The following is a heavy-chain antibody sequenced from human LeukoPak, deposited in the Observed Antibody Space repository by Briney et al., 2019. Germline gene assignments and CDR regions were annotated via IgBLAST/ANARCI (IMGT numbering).Heavy chain of an antibody. CDR1: GYTFTCYY. CDR2: INPNSGGT. V-gene: IGHV1-2*02. J-gene: IGHJ4*02. CDR3: AVYCSSTSCYPLFDY. D-gene: IGHD2-2*01. Sequence: ASVKVSCKASGYTFTCYYMHWVRQAPGQGLEWMGWINPNSGGTNYAQKFQGRVTVTRDTSISTAYMELSRLRSDDTAVYYCAVYCSSTSCYPLFDYWGQGTLVTVSS.